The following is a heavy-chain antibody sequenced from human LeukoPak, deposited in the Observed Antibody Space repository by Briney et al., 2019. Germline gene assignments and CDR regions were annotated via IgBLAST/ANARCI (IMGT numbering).Heavy chain of an antibody. CDR2: INPNSGGT. Sequence: GASVKVSCKASGYTFTGYYMHWVRQAPGQGLEWMGWINPNSGGTNYAQKFQGWVTMTRDTSISTAYMKLSRPRSDDTAVYYCARGRYFDWLFLDYWGQGTLVTVSS. V-gene: IGHV1-2*04. CDR3: ARGRYFDWLFLDY. CDR1: GYTFTGYY. J-gene: IGHJ4*02. D-gene: IGHD3-9*01.